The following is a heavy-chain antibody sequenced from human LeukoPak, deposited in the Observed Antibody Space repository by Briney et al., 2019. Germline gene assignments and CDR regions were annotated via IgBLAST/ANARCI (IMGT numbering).Heavy chain of an antibody. Sequence: SETLSPTCTVSGGSISSSSYYWGWIRQPPGKGLEWIGSIYYSGSTYYNPSLKSRVTISVDTSKNQFSLKLSSVTAADTAVYYCARATNYYDSSGYWTSPSDDAFDIWGQGTMVTVSS. J-gene: IGHJ3*02. CDR3: ARATNYYDSSGYWTSPSDDAFDI. CDR2: IYYSGST. D-gene: IGHD3-22*01. CDR1: GGSISSSSYY. V-gene: IGHV4-39*07.